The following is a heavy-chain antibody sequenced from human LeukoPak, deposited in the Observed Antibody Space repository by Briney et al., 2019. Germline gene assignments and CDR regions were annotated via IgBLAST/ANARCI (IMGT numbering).Heavy chain of an antibody. CDR2: MNPNSGYT. D-gene: IGHD4-17*01. CDR1: GYTFTTYD. CDR3: VRVYGAIDY. V-gene: IGHV1-8*01. Sequence: ASVKVSCKTSGYTFTTYDINWVRQATGQGLEWMGWMNPNSGYTGFAQKFQGRVTMTRDTSTSTAYMELYSLRSEDTAVYYCVRVYGAIDYWGQGTLVTVSS. J-gene: IGHJ4*02.